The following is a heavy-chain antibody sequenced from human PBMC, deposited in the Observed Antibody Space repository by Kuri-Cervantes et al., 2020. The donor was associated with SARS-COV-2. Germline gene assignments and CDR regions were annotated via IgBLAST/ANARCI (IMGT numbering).Heavy chain of an antibody. D-gene: IGHD7-27*01. CDR1: GFTVSSYA. CDR2: INHSGST. Sequence: GSLRLSCAASGFTVSSYAMHWVRQPPGKGLEWIGEINHSGSTNYNPSLKSRVTISVDTSKNQFSLKLSSVTAADTAVYYCANWGLHDAFDIWGQGAMVTVSS. J-gene: IGHJ3*02. V-gene: IGHV4-34*08. CDR3: ANWGLHDAFDI.